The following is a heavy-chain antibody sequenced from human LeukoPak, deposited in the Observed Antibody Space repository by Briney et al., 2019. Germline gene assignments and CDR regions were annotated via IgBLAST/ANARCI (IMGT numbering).Heavy chain of an antibody. D-gene: IGHD6-6*01. CDR1: GGSISSSSYY. CDR3: ARESSIAARKRYWFDP. Sequence: PSETLSLTCTVSGGSISSSSYYWGWIRQPPGKGLEWIGSIYYSGSTYYNPSLKSRVTISVDTSKNQFSLKLSSVTAADTAVYYCARESSIAARKRYWFDPWGQGTLVTVSS. V-gene: IGHV4-39*07. CDR2: IYYSGST. J-gene: IGHJ5*02.